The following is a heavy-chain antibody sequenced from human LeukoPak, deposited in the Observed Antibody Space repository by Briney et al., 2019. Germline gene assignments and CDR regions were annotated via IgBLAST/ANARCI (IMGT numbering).Heavy chain of an antibody. CDR2: INHSGST. CDR1: GGSFSGYY. D-gene: IGHD6-13*01. Sequence: SETLSLTCAVYGGSFSGYYWSWIRQPPGKGLEWIGEINHSGSTNYNPSLKSRVTISVDTSKNPFSLQLGSVTAADTAVYSCARGPPPYSSSWDYYYGMDVWGQGTTVTVSS. J-gene: IGHJ6*02. V-gene: IGHV4-34*01. CDR3: ARGPPPYSSSWDYYYGMDV.